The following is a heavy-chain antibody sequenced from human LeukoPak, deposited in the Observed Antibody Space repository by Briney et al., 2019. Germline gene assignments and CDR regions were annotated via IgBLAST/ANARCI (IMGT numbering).Heavy chain of an antibody. CDR2: IGGDNVNT. Sequence: ASVKVSCKTSGYIFINYGITWVRQAPGQGLEYVGWIGGDNVNTYYTQKLQGRVTLTTDTSTSTAYMELRSLRSDDTAVYYCARDRVTYYDFWSGYVVDYWGQGTLVTVSS. CDR1: GYIFINYG. D-gene: IGHD3-3*01. V-gene: IGHV1-18*01. CDR3: ARDRVTYYDFWSGYVVDY. J-gene: IGHJ4*02.